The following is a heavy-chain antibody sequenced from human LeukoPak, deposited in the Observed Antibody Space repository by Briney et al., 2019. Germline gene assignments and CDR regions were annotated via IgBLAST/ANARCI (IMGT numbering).Heavy chain of an antibody. CDR2: IYHSGST. CDR1: GYSISSGYY. V-gene: IGHV4-38-2*02. J-gene: IGHJ4*02. Sequence: SETLSLTCTVSGYSISSGYYWGWIRQPPGKGLEWIGNIYHSGSTSYNPSLRSRVTISVDTSKNQFSLKLSSVTAADTAVYYCAQFGSRTHNWGQGTLVTVSS. CDR3: AQFGSRTHN. D-gene: IGHD3-16*01.